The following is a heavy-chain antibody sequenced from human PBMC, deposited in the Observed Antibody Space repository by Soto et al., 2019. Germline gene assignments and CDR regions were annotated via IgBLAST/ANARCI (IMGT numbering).Heavy chain of an antibody. J-gene: IGHJ3*02. V-gene: IGHV1-69*02. Sequence: QVQLVQSGAEVKKPGSSVKVSCKASGGTFSSYTISWVRQAPGQGLEWMGRIIPILGIANYAQKFQGRVTITADKSTSTAYMELSSLRSEDTAVYYCARGGIPNLGRGEITMVRGVIISGAFDIWGQGTMVTVSS. CDR1: GGTFSSYT. CDR2: IIPILGIA. D-gene: IGHD3-10*01. CDR3: ARGGIPNLGRGEITMVRGVIISGAFDI.